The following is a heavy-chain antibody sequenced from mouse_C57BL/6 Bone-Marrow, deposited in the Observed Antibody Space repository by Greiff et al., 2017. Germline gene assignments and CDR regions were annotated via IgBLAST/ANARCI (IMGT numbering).Heavy chain of an antibody. J-gene: IGHJ4*01. Sequence: EVKVVESGGGLVKPGGSLKLSCAASGFTFSSYAMSWVRQTPEKRLEWVATISDGGSYTYYPDNVKGRFTISRDNAKNNLYLQMSHLKSEDTAMYYCARGAVVATDYYAMDYWGQGTSDTVSS. D-gene: IGHD1-1*01. V-gene: IGHV5-4*03. CDR2: ISDGGSYT. CDR1: GFTFSSYA. CDR3: ARGAVVATDYYAMDY.